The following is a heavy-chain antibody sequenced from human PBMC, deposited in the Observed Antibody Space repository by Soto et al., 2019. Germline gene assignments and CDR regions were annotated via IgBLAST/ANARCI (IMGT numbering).Heavy chain of an antibody. CDR3: AMVDVYVTHSPQDV. CDR1: GYTFTRYG. D-gene: IGHD2-8*01. CDR2: INTYNGNT. V-gene: IGHV1-18*01. Sequence: QVQLVQSGAEVKNPGASVKVSCKASGYTFTRYGIGWARQAPGQGLEWMGWINTYNGNTNYAQNVQGRVTLTTDTPTSTAYMELRSLRPNDTAIYYCAMVDVYVTHSPQDVGGQGNTIIVSS. J-gene: IGHJ6*02.